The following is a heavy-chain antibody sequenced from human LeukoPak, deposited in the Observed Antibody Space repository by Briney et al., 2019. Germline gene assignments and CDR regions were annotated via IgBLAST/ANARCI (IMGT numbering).Heavy chain of an antibody. J-gene: IGHJ3*02. CDR1: GYSFTTYW. CDR2: IYPGDSDT. V-gene: IGHV5-51*01. Sequence: GESLKISCKDSGYSFTTYWIGWVRQMPGKDLEWMGIIYPGDSDTRYSPSFQGQVTISADKSIRTAYLQWSSLKASDTAMYYCAKAGAPQDAFYIWGQGTMVTVSS. CDR3: AKAGAPQDAFYI.